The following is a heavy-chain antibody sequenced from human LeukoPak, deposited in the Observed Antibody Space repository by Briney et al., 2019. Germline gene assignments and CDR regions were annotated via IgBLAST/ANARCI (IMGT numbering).Heavy chain of an antibody. D-gene: IGHD6-19*01. Sequence: GGSLRLSCTASGFTFGDYAMSWVRQAPGKGLEGVGFIRSKAYGGTTEYAASVKGRFTISRDDSKSIAYLQMNSLKTEDTAVYYCTRDSLKSSAIDYWGQGTLVTVSS. CDR1: GFTFGDYA. J-gene: IGHJ4*02. V-gene: IGHV3-49*04. CDR2: IRSKAYGGTT. CDR3: TRDSLKSSAIDY.